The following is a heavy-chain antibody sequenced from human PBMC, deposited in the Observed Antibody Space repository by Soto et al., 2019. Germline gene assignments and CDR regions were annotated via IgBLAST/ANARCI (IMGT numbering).Heavy chain of an antibody. CDR3: ARGGAGHTTSFSDY. CDR2: IYYSGST. D-gene: IGHD6-13*01. J-gene: IGHJ4*02. V-gene: IGHV4-59*01. CDR1: GDSINSYY. Sequence: SETLSLTCTVSGDSINSYYWSWIRQPPGKRLEWIGYIYYSGSTNYNPSLRSRLTMSVDTSKNQFSLKLSSVTAADTAVYFCARGGAGHTTSFSDYWGRGTLVTVSS.